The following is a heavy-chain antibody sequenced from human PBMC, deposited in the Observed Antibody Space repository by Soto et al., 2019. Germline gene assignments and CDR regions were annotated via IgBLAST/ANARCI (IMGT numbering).Heavy chain of an antibody. V-gene: IGHV2-5*01. J-gene: IGHJ4*02. CDR3: AHPGDRRYYFDY. CDR1: GFSLSTSGVG. D-gene: IGHD3-16*01. Sequence: QITLKESGPPLVKPTQTLTLTCTFSGFSLSTSGVGVGWIRQPPGKALEWLALIYWNDDKRYSPSLKSRLTITKDTSKNQVVLTMTNMDPVDTATYYCAHPGDRRYYFDYWGQGTLVTVSS. CDR2: IYWNDDK.